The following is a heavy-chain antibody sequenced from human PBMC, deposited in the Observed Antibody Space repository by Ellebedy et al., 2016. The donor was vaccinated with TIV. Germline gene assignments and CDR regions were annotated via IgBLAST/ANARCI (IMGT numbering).Heavy chain of an antibody. Sequence: AETLSLTXSVSGYTISSGYYWAWIRQPPGKGLDWIGHIYHSGSTYYNPSLRSRVTLSLDRSKNQVSLELSSVTAADTAVYYCARTDLRYGMDIWGQGTTVTVSS. D-gene: IGHD3-16*01. J-gene: IGHJ6*02. CDR3: ARTDLRYGMDI. CDR2: IYHSGST. CDR1: GYTISSGYY. V-gene: IGHV4-38-2*01.